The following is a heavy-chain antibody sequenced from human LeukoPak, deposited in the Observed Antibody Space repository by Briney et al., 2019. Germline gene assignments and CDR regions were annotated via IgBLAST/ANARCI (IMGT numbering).Heavy chain of an antibody. Sequence: PGGSLRLSCAASGFTFDDYGMHWVRQAPGKGLEWVSGISRNSGSIGYADSVKGRFTISRDNAKNSLYLQMKSLRPEDTALYYCAKESAGAGSHFDYWGQGTLVTVSS. J-gene: IGHJ4*02. CDR2: ISRNSGSI. CDR1: GFTFDDYG. D-gene: IGHD3-10*01. V-gene: IGHV3-9*01. CDR3: AKESAGAGSHFDY.